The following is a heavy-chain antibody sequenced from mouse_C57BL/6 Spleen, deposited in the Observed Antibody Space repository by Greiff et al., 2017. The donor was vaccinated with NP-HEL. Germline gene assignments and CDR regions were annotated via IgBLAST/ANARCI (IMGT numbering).Heavy chain of an antibody. CDR3: ATIYYGNAMDY. CDR1: GFTFSDYY. J-gene: IGHJ4*01. CDR2: INYDGSST. V-gene: IGHV5-16*01. Sequence: EVKLVESEGGLVQPGSSMKLSCTASGFTFSDYYMAWVRQVPEKGLEWVANINYDGSSTYYLDSLKSRFIISRDNAKNILYLQMSSLKSEDTATYYCATIYYGNAMDYWGQGTSVTVSS. D-gene: IGHD2-1*01.